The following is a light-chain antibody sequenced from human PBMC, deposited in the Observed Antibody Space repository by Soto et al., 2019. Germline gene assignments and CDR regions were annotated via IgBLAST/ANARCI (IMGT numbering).Light chain of an antibody. Sequence: DIQMTQSPSSLSASVGDRVTITCRASQDMKNYLNWYQHKPGKAPKLLIYDASFLETGVPSRFSGSGSGTDFTFTISSLQPEDIATYYWQQSDHVPFFGGGTKVEIK. J-gene: IGKJ4*01. V-gene: IGKV1-33*01. CDR1: QDMKNY. CDR2: DAS. CDR3: QQSDHVPF.